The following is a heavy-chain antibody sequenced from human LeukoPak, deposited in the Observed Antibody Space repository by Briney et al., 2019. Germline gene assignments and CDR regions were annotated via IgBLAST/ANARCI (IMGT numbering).Heavy chain of an antibody. CDR1: GYSFIDYY. Sequence: GASVKVSCKTSGYSFIDYYIHWVRQAPGQGLEWMGWINPSSGVTKSSQELQDRVTLTRDTSLSTAYMELNSLTFDDTAIYYCAREDTYGEYRPFDFWGQGAPVTVSS. D-gene: IGHD5-18*01. V-gene: IGHV1-2*02. CDR3: AREDTYGEYRPFDF. CDR2: INPSSGVT. J-gene: IGHJ4*02.